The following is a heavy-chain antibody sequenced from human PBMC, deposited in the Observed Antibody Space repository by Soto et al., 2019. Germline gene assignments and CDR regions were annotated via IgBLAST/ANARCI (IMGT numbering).Heavy chain of an antibody. CDR1: GYTFTSYG. CDR2: ISAYNGNT. D-gene: IGHD1-26*01. J-gene: IGHJ5*02. Sequence: QVQLVQSGGEVKKPGASVKVSCKASGYTFTSYGISWVRQAPGQGLEWMGRISAYNGNTNYAQKLQGRVTMTTDTPTTTASMELRSLRSDDTAVYYCARVVGAQGPWFAPGGKETLVTVPS. CDR3: ARVVGAQGPWFAP. V-gene: IGHV1-18*01.